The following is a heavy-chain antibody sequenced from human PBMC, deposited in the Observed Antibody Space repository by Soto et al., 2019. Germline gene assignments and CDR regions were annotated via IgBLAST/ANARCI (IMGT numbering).Heavy chain of an antibody. V-gene: IGHV3-23*01. CDR3: EEDGVSDSPSAVDY. CDR2: IGGSGRNT. J-gene: IGHJ4*02. D-gene: IGHD6-13*01. Sequence: VQLLESGGGLAQPGGSLRLSCAASGFMFSRSGMTWVRQAPGMRLESVAGIGGSGRNTYCADSVKGRFTIFRDNSKNTVVLQRSSLRDEETAIYYCEEDGVSDSPSAVDYWGQGTRVTVSS. CDR1: GFMFSRSG.